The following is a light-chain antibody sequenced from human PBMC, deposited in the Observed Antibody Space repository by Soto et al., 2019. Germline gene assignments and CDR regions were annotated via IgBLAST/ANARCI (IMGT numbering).Light chain of an antibody. CDR2: GAT. Sequence: EIVMTQSPATLYVSPWERATLSCRASQSVSSNLAWYQQKPGQAPRLLIYGATTKSTGIPARFSGSGSGTEFTITISSLQSEDFAVYYCQQYNIWPLTFGGGTKVEIQ. J-gene: IGKJ4*01. CDR3: QQYNIWPLT. V-gene: IGKV3-15*01. CDR1: QSVSSN.